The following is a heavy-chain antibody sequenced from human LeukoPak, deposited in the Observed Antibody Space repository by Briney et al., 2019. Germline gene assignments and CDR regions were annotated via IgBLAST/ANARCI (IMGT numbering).Heavy chain of an antibody. CDR3: EKGNYGGYVTSH. CDR2: IWYDGSVT. CDR1: GFTFSHSG. D-gene: IGHD2-21*01. Sequence: GGSLRLSCAASGFTFSHSGMHWVRQAPGKGLEWLAVIWYDGSVTYYGDSVKGRFTISRDNSKSTLFLQMSSLRAEDTAVYYCEKGNYGGYVTSHWGTVTLVTVAS. J-gene: IGHJ4*02. V-gene: IGHV3-33*06.